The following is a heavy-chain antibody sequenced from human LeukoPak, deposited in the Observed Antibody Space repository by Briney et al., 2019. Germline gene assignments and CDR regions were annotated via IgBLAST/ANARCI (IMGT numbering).Heavy chain of an antibody. CDR1: GGSISSYY. J-gene: IGHJ4*02. D-gene: IGHD5-18*01. CDR3: ARKSSAAMAPYLIEY. V-gene: IGHV4-59*08. CDR2: IYYSGST. Sequence: PSETLSLTCTVSGGSISSYYWSWIRQPPGKGLEWIGYIYYSGSTNYNPSLKSRVSISVDTSKKQFSLRLNSVTAADTAAYYCARKSSAAMAPYLIEYWGQGTLVTVSS.